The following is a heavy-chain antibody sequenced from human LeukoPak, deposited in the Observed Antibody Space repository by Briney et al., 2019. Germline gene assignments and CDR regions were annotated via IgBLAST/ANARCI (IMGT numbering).Heavy chain of an antibody. Sequence: SETLSLTCTVSGGSISSSSYYWGWIRQPPGKGLEWIGSIYYSGSTYYSPSLNGRVTISVDTSKNQFSLRLTSVTAADTAVYYCARLGDAYNLLLDYWGQGTLVTVSS. V-gene: IGHV4-39*01. CDR1: GGSISSSSYY. CDR2: IYYSGST. D-gene: IGHD5-24*01. CDR3: ARLGDAYNLLLDY. J-gene: IGHJ4*02.